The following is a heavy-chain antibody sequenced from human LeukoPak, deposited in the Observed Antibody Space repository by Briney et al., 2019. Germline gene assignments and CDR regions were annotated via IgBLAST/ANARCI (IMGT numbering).Heavy chain of an antibody. Sequence: PGGSLRLSCAASGFTFSNYAMSWVRQAPGKGLEWVSAISGSGGSTYYADSVKGRFTTSRDNSKNTLYLQMNSLRAEDTAVYYCAKDYLFGGRRGGFDYWGQGTLVTVSS. D-gene: IGHD4-23*01. CDR1: GFTFSNYA. CDR3: AKDYLFGGRRGGFDY. CDR2: ISGSGGST. V-gene: IGHV3-23*01. J-gene: IGHJ4*02.